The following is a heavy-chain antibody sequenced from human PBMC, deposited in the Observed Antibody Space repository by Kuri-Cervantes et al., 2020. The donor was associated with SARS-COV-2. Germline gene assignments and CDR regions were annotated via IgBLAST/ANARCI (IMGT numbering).Heavy chain of an antibody. V-gene: IGHV4-61*01. CDR3: ARDGGLHEGYSYGYIDY. D-gene: IGHD5-18*01. J-gene: IGHJ4*02. CDR2: IYNSGST. CDR1: GYSISSGYY. Sequence: SETLSLTCTVSGYSISSGYYWGWIRQPPGKGLEWIGYIYNSGSTNYSPSLKSRVTISVDTSKNQFSLKLSSVTAADTAVYYCARDGGLHEGYSYGYIDYWGQGTLVTVSS.